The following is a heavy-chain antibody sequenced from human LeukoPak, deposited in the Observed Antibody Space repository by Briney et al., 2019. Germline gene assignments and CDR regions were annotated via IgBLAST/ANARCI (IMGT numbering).Heavy chain of an antibody. V-gene: IGHV3-48*03. CDR2: ISSSDGTI. CDR1: GFIFSDYH. J-gene: IGHJ6*02. CDR3: TRDGATGGVRYYYGMDV. D-gene: IGHD5-24*01. Sequence: PGGSLRLSCAASGFIFSDYHVNWVRQAPGKGLEWLSYISSSDGTIYCADSVKGRFTISRDNAKNSLYLQMSGLRAEDTAVYYCTRDGATGGVRYYYGMDVWGQGTTVTITS.